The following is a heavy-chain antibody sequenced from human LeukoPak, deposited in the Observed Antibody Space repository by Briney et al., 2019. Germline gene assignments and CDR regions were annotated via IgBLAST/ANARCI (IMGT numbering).Heavy chain of an antibody. Sequence: PGGSLRLSCAASGFIFSSYAMSWDRQAPGKGLEWVSAISGSGGSTYYADSVKGRFTISRDNSKNTLYLQMNSLRAEDTAVYYCAKDPSRRITIFGVVKWWGQGSLVTVSS. D-gene: IGHD3-3*01. J-gene: IGHJ4*02. CDR2: ISGSGGST. CDR3: AKDPSRRITIFGVVKW. V-gene: IGHV3-23*01. CDR1: GFIFSSYA.